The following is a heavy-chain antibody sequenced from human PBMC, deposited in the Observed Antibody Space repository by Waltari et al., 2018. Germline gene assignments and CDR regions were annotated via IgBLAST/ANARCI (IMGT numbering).Heavy chain of an antibody. J-gene: IGHJ4*02. Sequence: QVQLVESGGGVVQPGGSLRLSCAASGFTFSKYAIHWVRQAPGKGLGWLAVIWYDGTKTYYGDSVQDRFTISRDNSKNTLYLQMNSLRAEDTALYYCARGSVPLVVAATSIDYWGQGTLVTVSS. V-gene: IGHV3-33*03. CDR3: ARGSVPLVVAATSIDY. D-gene: IGHD2-15*01. CDR2: IWYDGTKT. CDR1: GFTFSKYA.